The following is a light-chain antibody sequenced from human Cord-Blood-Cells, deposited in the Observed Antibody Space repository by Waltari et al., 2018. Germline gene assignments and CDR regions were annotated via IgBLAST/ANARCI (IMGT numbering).Light chain of an antibody. CDR1: QSVSSY. CDR3: QQRSNWPWT. Sequence: EIVLTQSPATLSLSPGERATLSCRASQSVSSYLAWYQRKPGQAPRLLIYDASNRATGIPARFSGSGSGTDFTLTISSLGPEDFAVYYCQQRSNWPWTFGQGTKVEIK. CDR2: DAS. V-gene: IGKV3-11*01. J-gene: IGKJ1*01.